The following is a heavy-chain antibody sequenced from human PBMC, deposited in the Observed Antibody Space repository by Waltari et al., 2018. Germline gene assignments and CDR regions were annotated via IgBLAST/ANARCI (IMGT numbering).Heavy chain of an antibody. CDR2: IYHSGST. CDR3: ARNHEFFDY. Sequence: HVQLQESGPGLVKPSETLSRTCAVSGYSISRRYYWGWIRQPPGKGLEWIGSIYHSGSTYYNPSLKSRVTISVDTSKNQFSLKLSSVTAADTAVYYCARNHEFFDYWGQGTLVTVSS. D-gene: IGHD3-10*01. CDR1: GYSISRRYY. V-gene: IGHV4-38-2*01. J-gene: IGHJ4*02.